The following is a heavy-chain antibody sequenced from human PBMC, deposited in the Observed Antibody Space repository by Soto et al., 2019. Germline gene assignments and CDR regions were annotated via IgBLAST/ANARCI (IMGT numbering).Heavy chain of an antibody. J-gene: IGHJ4*02. CDR3: ARDEALRR. CDR1: AFTLSSSS. V-gene: IGHV3-21*01. CDR2: IRTSSSYI. Sequence: GRCRRLSGVPAAFTLSSSSMNWVRRARGRRLECVSSIRTSSSYIHYTGSVKRRFTMSRDNAKNSLYLQMNSLGAEDTAVYYCARDEALRRWGQGTLVTVSS.